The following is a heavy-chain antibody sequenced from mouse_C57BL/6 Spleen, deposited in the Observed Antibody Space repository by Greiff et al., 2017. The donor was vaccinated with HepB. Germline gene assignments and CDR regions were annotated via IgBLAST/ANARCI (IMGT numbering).Heavy chain of an antibody. Sequence: EVMLVESGGGLVKPGGSLKLSCAASGFTFSDYGMHWVRQAPEKGLEWVAYISSGSSTIYYTDKVKGRFTISRNNAKNTLFLQMTSLRYEDTAMYYCARDYYSNVYYFDYWGQGTTLTVSS. CDR1: GFTFSDYG. V-gene: IGHV5-17*01. J-gene: IGHJ2*01. D-gene: IGHD2-5*01. CDR2: ISSGSSTI. CDR3: ARDYYSNVYYFDY.